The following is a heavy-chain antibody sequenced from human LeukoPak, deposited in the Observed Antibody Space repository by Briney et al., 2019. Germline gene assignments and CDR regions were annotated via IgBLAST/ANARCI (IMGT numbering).Heavy chain of an antibody. CDR3: ARLSAYYYGSYFYYYMDV. J-gene: IGHJ6*03. V-gene: IGHV3-7*01. CDR2: IKQDESER. Sequence: GGSLRLSCEGSGFSFSSYWMTWIRQSPGKGPEWVANIKQDESERYTVDSVKGRFTISRDNAKNSVYLHMNSLRAEDTALYYCARLSAYYYGSYFYYYMDVWGKGTTVTVSS. D-gene: IGHD3-10*01. CDR1: GFSFSSYW.